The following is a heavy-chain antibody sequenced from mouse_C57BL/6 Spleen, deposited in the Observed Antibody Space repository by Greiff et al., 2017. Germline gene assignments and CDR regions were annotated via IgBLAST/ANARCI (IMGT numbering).Heavy chain of an antibody. D-gene: IGHD3-2*02. CDR1: GSTFPSSW. CDR3: ARPAQALYAMDY. Sequence: QVQLQQPGAELVKPGASVKMSCKASGSTFPSSWLTWVKQRPGQGLEWIGDISPGSGSTNYNEKFKSKATLTVDPSSSTAYMQLSSLTSEDSAVYYCARPAQALYAMDYWGEGTSVTVSS. J-gene: IGHJ4*01. V-gene: IGHV1-55*01. CDR2: ISPGSGST.